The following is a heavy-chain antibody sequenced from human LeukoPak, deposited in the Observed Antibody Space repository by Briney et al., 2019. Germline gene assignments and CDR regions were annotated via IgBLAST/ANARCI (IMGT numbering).Heavy chain of an antibody. CDR3: AKARYVTGTSAFDI. V-gene: IGHV3-30*02. Sequence: GGSLRLSCAASGFTFSSCGMHWVRQPPGKGLEWVAFIRYDGSNKCYADSVKGRFTISRDNSKNTLYLQMNSLRAEDTAVYYCAKARYVTGTSAFDIWGQGTMVTVSS. J-gene: IGHJ3*02. D-gene: IGHD1-7*01. CDR1: GFTFSSCG. CDR2: IRYDGSNK.